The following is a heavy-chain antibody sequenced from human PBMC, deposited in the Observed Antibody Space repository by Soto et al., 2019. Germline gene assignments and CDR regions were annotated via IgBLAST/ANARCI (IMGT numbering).Heavy chain of an antibody. CDR1: GGSISCSSYY. CDR2: IYYSGST. CDR3: ARRVTYYYYYMDV. Sequence: SETLSLTCTVSGGSISCSSYYWGWIRQPPGKGLEWIGSIYYSGSTYYNPSLKSRVTVSVDTSKNQFSLKLSSVTAADTAVYYCARRVTYYYYYMDVWGKGTTVTVSS. D-gene: IGHD2-21*02. J-gene: IGHJ6*03. V-gene: IGHV4-39*01.